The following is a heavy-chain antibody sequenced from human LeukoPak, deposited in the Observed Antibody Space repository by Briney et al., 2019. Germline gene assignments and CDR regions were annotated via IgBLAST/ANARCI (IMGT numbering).Heavy chain of an antibody. CDR2: ISSSGSTI. CDR1: GFTFSDYY. J-gene: IGHJ6*03. V-gene: IGHV3-11*04. D-gene: IGHD1-7*01. Sequence: GGSLRLSCAASGFTFSDYYMSWVRQAPGKGLEWVSYISSSGSTIYYADSVKGRFTISRDNAKNSLYLQMNSLRAEDTAVYYCASCGRNYVHPYYYYYYMDVWGKGTTVTVSS. CDR3: ASCGRNYVHPYYYYYYMDV.